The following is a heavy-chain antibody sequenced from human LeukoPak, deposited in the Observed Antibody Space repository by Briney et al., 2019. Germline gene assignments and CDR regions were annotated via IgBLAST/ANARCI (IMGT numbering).Heavy chain of an antibody. D-gene: IGHD3-10*01. CDR2: INPNSGGT. Sequence: ASVKVSCKASGYTFTGYYMHWVRQAPGQGLEWMGWINPNSGGTNYAQKFQGRVTMTRDTSISTAYMELSRLRSDDTAVYYCARGVMGGFGELLGTFDYWGQGTLVTVSS. V-gene: IGHV1-2*02. CDR3: ARGVMGGFGELLGTFDY. CDR1: GYTFTGYY. J-gene: IGHJ4*02.